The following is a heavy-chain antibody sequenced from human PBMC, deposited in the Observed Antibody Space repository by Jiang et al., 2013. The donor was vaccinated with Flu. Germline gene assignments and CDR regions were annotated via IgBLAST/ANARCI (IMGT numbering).Heavy chain of an antibody. V-gene: IGHV4-34*01. J-gene: IGHJ3*02. Sequence: LLKPSETLSLTCAIYGGSFSGYYWSWIRQPPGKGLEWIGEINHSGSTNYNPSLKSRVTISVDTSKNQFSLKLSSVTAADTAVYYCAREGKDAFDIWGQGTMVTVSS. D-gene: IGHD3-10*01. CDR1: GGSFSGYY. CDR2: INHSGST. CDR3: AREGKDAFDI.